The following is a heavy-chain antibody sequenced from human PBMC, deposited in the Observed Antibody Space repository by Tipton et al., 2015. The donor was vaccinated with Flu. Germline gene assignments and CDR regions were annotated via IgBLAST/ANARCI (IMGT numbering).Heavy chain of an antibody. CDR1: GITFGSHA. Sequence: SLRLSCAVSGITFGSHAIVWFRQAPGKGLEWVGFIRTKAYGGAAEYVASVKGRFTISRDDSESIAYLQMNSLKTEDTAVYYCSSGNDITMVRGVRPDYWGLGTLVTVSS. CDR2: IRTKAYGGAA. V-gene: IGHV3-49*03. J-gene: IGHJ4*02. D-gene: IGHD3-10*01. CDR3: SSGNDITMVRGVRPDY.